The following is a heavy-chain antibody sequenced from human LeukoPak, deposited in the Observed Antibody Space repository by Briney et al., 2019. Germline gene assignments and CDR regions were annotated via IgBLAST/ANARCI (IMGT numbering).Heavy chain of an antibody. D-gene: IGHD6-6*01. Sequence: GGSLRLSCAASGFTFSSYSMNWVRQAPGKGLEWVSSISSSSNYIYYADSLKGRFTISRDNAKNSLYLQMNSLRAEDTAVYYCARDPTSIAAPRYFDYWGQGTLVTVS. J-gene: IGHJ4*02. CDR2: ISSSSNYI. CDR1: GFTFSSYS. CDR3: ARDPTSIAAPRYFDY. V-gene: IGHV3-21*01.